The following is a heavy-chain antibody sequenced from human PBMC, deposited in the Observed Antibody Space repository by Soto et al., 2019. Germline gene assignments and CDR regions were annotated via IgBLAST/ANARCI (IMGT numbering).Heavy chain of an antibody. V-gene: IGHV3-23*01. CDR2: ISGSGGSS. Sequence: GGSLRLSCAAAGFAFSTYAMTWVRQAPGKGLEWVSVISGSGGSSYYAASVKGRFTISRDNSKNTLFLQMNGLRAEDTAVYYCAKVTKRAAAGRYEYYKYGMDVWGQGTTVTVSS. J-gene: IGHJ6*02. CDR1: GFAFSTYA. CDR3: AKVTKRAAAGRYEYYKYGMDV. D-gene: IGHD6-13*01.